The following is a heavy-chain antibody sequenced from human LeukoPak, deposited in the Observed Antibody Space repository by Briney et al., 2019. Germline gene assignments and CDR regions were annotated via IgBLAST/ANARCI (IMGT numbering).Heavy chain of an antibody. CDR1: GFTFTSYS. J-gene: IGHJ4*02. V-gene: IGHV3-21*01. D-gene: IGHD6-19*01. Sequence: GGSLRLSCAASGFTFTSYSMNWVRQAPGKGLEWVSSISSSSNYIYYADSVKGRFTISRDDAKNSLYLQMNSLRAEDTAVYYCAREPGDSSGWSEWGQGTLVTVSS. CDR3: AREPGDSSGWSE. CDR2: ISSSSNYI.